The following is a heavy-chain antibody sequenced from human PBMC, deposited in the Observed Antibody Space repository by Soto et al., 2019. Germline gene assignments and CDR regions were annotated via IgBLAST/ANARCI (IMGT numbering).Heavy chain of an antibody. Sequence: QVRLQESGPGLVKPSGTLSLTCLVSGGSMSSPNWWTWVRQAPVKGLEWIAEIHHSGATNYSPSLTSRAVISIDKSNNQFSLHLTSVTAADTAVYYCATGSPYYYGSGGMWDSWGRGALVTVAS. V-gene: IGHV4-4*02. J-gene: IGHJ4*02. CDR3: ATGSPYYYGSGGMWDS. CDR1: GGSMSSPNW. D-gene: IGHD3-10*01. CDR2: IHHSGAT.